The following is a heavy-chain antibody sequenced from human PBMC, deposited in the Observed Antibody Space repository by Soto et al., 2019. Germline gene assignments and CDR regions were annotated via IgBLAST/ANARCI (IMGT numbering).Heavy chain of an antibody. Sequence: GGSLRLSCAASGFTFSSYGMHWVRQAPGKGLEWGAVISYDGSNKYYADSVKGRFTISRDNSKNTLYLQMNSLRAEDTAVYYCAKDFKSGGSSWYVYVRDYCYGMDVWGQGTMVTVSS. V-gene: IGHV3-30*18. CDR2: ISYDGSNK. CDR1: GFTFSSYG. D-gene: IGHD6-13*01. CDR3: AKDFKSGGSSWYVYVRDYCYGMDV. J-gene: IGHJ6*02.